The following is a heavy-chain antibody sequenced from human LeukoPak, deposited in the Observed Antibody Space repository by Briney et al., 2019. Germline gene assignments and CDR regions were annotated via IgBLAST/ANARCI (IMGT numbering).Heavy chain of an antibody. CDR2: IRSKAYGGTT. CDR3: SRGGPGSGSYTDYFDY. V-gene: IGHV3-49*04. CDR1: GFTFGDYA. D-gene: IGHD3-10*01. J-gene: IGHJ4*02. Sequence: GGSLRLSCTASGFTFGDYAMSWVRQAPGKGLEWVGFIRSKAYGGTTEYAASVKGRFTISRDDFKSIAYLQMNSLKTGDTAVYYCSRGGPGSGSYTDYFDYWGQGTLVTVSS.